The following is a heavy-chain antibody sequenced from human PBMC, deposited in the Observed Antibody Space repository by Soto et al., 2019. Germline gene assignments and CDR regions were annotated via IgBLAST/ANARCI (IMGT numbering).Heavy chain of an antibody. Sequence: SGPTLVNPTQTLTLTCTFSGFSLSTSGVGVGWIRQPPGKALEWLALIYWDDDKRYSPSLKSRLTITKDTSKNQVVLTMTNMDPVDTATYYXAHRPRGPPYTEDWFDPWGQGTLVTVSS. CDR2: IYWDDDK. CDR3: AHRPRGPPYTEDWFDP. D-gene: IGHD1-20*01. V-gene: IGHV2-5*02. J-gene: IGHJ5*02. CDR1: GFSLSTSGVG.